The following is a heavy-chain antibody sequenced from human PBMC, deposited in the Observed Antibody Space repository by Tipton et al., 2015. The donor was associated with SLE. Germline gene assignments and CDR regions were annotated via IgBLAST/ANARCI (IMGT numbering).Heavy chain of an antibody. D-gene: IGHD2-2*03. CDR1: GGSMTGSY. V-gene: IGHV3-7*01. CDR3: ARERGEVGYCSSSSCYGGFIDS. J-gene: IGHJ4*02. Sequence: LSLTCSVSGGSMTGSYWSWVRQPPGRGLEWVASIKQDGSEKYYVDSVKGRSTISRDNAKKSLYLQMNSLRVEDTAVYYCARERGEVGYCSSSSCYGGFIDSWGRGTLVTVSS. CDR2: IKQDGSEK.